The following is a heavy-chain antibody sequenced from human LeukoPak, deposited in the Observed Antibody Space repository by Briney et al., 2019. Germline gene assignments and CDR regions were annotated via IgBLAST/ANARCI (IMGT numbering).Heavy chain of an antibody. J-gene: IGHJ4*02. D-gene: IGHD6-6*01. CDR2: ISSSGSTI. CDR3: ARVPYSSSPFDY. Sequence: GGSLRLSCAASGFTFSSYEMNWVRQAPGKGLGWVSYISSSGSTIYYADSVKGRFTISRDNAKNSLYLQMNSLRAEDTAVYYCARVPYSSSPFDYWGQGTLVTVSS. CDR1: GFTFSSYE. V-gene: IGHV3-48*03.